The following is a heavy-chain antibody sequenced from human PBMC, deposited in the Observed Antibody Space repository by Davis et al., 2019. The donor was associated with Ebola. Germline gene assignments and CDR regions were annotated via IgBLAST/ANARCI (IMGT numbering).Heavy chain of an antibody. CDR3: ASHLVYSNYVVY. D-gene: IGHD4-11*01. J-gene: IGHJ4*02. V-gene: IGHV4-61*01. Sequence: PSETLSLTCTVSGGSVSSGIYFWSWIRQPPGKGLEWIGHIYFSGSTNYSPSLKSRVTISIDTAKSQFSLKLGSVTAADTAVYYCASHLVYSNYVVYWGPGTLVTVSS. CDR1: GGSVSSGIYF. CDR2: IYFSGST.